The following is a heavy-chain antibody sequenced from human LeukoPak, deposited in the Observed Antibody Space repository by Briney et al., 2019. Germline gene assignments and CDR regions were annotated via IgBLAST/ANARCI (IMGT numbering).Heavy chain of an antibody. CDR1: GGSISTTTYY. Sequence: PSETLSLTCTVSGGSISTTTYYWGWIRQPPGKGLEWIGTIYYSGSTYYNPSLKSRVTISVDRSKNQFSLKLSSVTAADTAVYYCARTPLGADSSGYGAFDIWGQGTMVTVSS. CDR2: IYYSGST. J-gene: IGHJ3*02. D-gene: IGHD3-22*01. CDR3: ARTPLGADSSGYGAFDI. V-gene: IGHV4-39*07.